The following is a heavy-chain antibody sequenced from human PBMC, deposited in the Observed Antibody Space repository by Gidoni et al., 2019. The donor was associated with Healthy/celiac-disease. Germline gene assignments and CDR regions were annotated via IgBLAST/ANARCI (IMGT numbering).Heavy chain of an antibody. CDR3: ARGGAPSSWGDV. D-gene: IGHD6-19*01. CDR2: ISYDGSNK. Sequence: VQLVESGGGVVQPGRSMRLSCAASGFTFSSYAMHWVRQAPGKGLEWVAVISYDGSNKYYADSVKGRFTISRDNSKNTLYLQMNSLRAEDTAVYYCARGGAPSSWGDVWGQGTTVTVSS. J-gene: IGHJ6*02. V-gene: IGHV3-30-3*01. CDR1: GFTFSSYA.